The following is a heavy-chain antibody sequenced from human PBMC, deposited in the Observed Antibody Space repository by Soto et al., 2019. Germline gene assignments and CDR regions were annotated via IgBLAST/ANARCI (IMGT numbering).Heavy chain of an antibody. CDR1: GGTFSTNP. Sequence: QVQLVQSGAEVKKPGSSVKVSCKASGGTFSTNPISWVRQAPGQGLEWMGGTGSGTGPGNHAQKFQGRLTITVDKTTSTVYMEMSSLSAEDMAAYDCARRDSGGFYRYFDSWGQGTLVTVSS. V-gene: IGHV1-69*06. D-gene: IGHD2-15*01. CDR3: ARRDSGGFYRYFDS. CDR2: TGSGTGPG. J-gene: IGHJ4*02.